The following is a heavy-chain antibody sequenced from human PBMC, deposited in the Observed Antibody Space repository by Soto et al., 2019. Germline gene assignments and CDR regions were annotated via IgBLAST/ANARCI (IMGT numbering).Heavy chain of an antibody. CDR1: GFIFIHYY. Sequence: GGSLRLSCAASGFIFIHYYMSWIRQAPGKGLEWVSYISSSGSTIYYADSVKGRFTISRDNAKNSLYLQMNSLRAEDTAVYYCARGLEQWLAFDCWGKGTLVTVSS. CDR2: ISSSGSTI. D-gene: IGHD6-19*01. J-gene: IGHJ4*02. V-gene: IGHV3-11*01. CDR3: ARGLEQWLAFDC.